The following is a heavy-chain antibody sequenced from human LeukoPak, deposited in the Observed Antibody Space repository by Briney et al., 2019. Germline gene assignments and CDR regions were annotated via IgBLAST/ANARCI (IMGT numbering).Heavy chain of an antibody. V-gene: IGHV1-18*01. CDR3: ARDSCSGGSCYSSDY. CDR1: GYTFTSYG. D-gene: IGHD2-15*01. J-gene: IGHJ4*02. CDR2: ISAYNGNT. Sequence: GASVKVSCKASGYTFTSYGISWVRQAPGQGLEWMGWISAYNGNTNYAQKLQGRVTMTTDTSTCTAYMELSSLRSEDTAVYYCARDSCSGGSCYSSDYWGQGTLVTVSS.